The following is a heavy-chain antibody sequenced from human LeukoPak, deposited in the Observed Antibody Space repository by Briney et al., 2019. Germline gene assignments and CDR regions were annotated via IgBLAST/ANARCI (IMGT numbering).Heavy chain of an antibody. V-gene: IGHV5-51*01. D-gene: IGHD2-2*01. CDR3: ARSGAMPSDYFHYYIDV. CDR2: IYPDDSDT. CDR1: GYSFTNYW. Sequence: GESLKISCKVSGYSFTNYWIGWVRQMPGKGLEWMGIIYPDDSDTRYSPSFEGQVTISADKSVNTAYLQWSSLKASDTAIYYCARSGAMPSDYFHYYIDVWGKGTTVTISS. J-gene: IGHJ6*03.